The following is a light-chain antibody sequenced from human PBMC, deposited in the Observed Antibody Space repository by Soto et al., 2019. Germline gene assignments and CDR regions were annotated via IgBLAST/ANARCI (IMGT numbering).Light chain of an antibody. CDR2: EDN. Sequence: QSVLTQPASVSGSPGQSITISCTGATSDVGNHNPVSWFQQHPGRAPKTIIYEDNKWPSGVSSRFSGSRSGSTASLTISGLQADDEASYYCCSFSGSRNSVVFGGGTKVTVL. J-gene: IGLJ3*02. CDR3: CSFSGSRNSVV. CDR1: TSDVGNHNP. V-gene: IGLV2-23*01.